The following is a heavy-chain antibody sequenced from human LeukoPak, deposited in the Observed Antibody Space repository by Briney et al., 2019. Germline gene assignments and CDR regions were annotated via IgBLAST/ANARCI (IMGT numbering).Heavy chain of an antibody. CDR3: ARVPPAHWLLLTFFPDY. V-gene: IGHV7-4-1*02. CDR2: INTNTGNP. J-gene: IGHJ4*02. D-gene: IGHD3-22*01. CDR1: GYTFTSYA. Sequence: ASVKVSCKASGYTFTSYAMNWVRQAPGQGLEWMGWINTNTGNPTYAQGFTGRFVFSLDTPVSTAYLQISSLKAEDTAVYYCARVPPAHWLLLTFFPDYWGQGTLVTVSS.